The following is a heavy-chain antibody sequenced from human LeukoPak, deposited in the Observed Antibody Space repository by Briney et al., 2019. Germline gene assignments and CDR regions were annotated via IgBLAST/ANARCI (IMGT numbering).Heavy chain of an antibody. V-gene: IGHV1-2*02. CDR2: INADSGGT. J-gene: IGHJ4*02. Sequence: ASVKVSCKASEYTFTGYYVHWVRQAPGQGLEYMGWINADSGGTKYAQKPQGRVTMARDTSISTAYMEVSGLRSDDTAVYYCAREYSGSGNFDCWGQGTLVTVSS. CDR1: EYTFTGYY. D-gene: IGHD3-10*01. CDR3: AREYSGSGNFDC.